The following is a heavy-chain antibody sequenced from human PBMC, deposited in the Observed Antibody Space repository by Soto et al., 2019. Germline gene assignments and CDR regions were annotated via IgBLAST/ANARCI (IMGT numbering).Heavy chain of an antibody. CDR3: AKVGSSGYDVTGS. D-gene: IGHD3-22*01. CDR1: GFTFSSKA. V-gene: IGHV3-23*01. Sequence: EVQLLESGGGLVQPGGSLGLSFAASGFTFSSKALDWFRQPPGKGREWVSAISGGGGRTYNAYSVKGRFTISRDNSRNTLYLQMISLRAEGTAVYYCAKVGSSGYDVTGSWGEGTLVTVSS. CDR2: ISGGGGRT. J-gene: IGHJ4*02.